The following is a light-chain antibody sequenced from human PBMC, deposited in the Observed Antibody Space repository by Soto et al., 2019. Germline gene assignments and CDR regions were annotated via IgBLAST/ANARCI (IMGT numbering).Light chain of an antibody. CDR2: AAF. J-gene: IGKJ5*01. Sequence: AIRVTQSPSSLSASTEDRITITCLASQSINNRLAWYQQKPGKAPNLLIYAAFTLQSGVPSRVSGSGSGTAFTLTITSLQPEDFATYYCQQLDNYPITFGQGTRLEN. CDR3: QQLDNYPIT. V-gene: IGKV1-8*01. CDR1: QSINNR.